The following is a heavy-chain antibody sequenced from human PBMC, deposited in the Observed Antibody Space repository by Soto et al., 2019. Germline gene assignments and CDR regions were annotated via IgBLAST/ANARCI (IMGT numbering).Heavy chain of an antibody. CDR2: IVPVFGTP. CDR3: TRPSSGYYHDAFDI. CDR1: GGSFPSDT. V-gene: IGHV1-69*01. D-gene: IGHD3-22*01. J-gene: IGHJ3*02. Sequence: QVQLMQSGAEVKKPGSSVKVSCKASGGSFPSDTISWVRQAPGQGIEWLGGIVPVFGTPNHAQKFQGRVTISADGSTNTAYMELTSLRPEDTAVYYCTRPSSGYYHDAFDIWGQGTLVTVSS.